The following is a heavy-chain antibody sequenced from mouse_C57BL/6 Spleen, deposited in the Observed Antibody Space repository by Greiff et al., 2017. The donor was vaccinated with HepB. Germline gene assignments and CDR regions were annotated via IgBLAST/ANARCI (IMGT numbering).Heavy chain of an antibody. Sequence: VQLKESGPELVKPGASVKMSCKASGYTFTDYNMHWVKQSHGKSLEWIGYINPNNGGTSYNQKFKGKATLTVNKSSSTAYMELRSLTSEDSAVYYCARLGYDYDDGEFAYWGQGTLVTVSA. V-gene: IGHV1-22*01. CDR2: INPNNGGT. J-gene: IGHJ3*01. CDR3: ARLGYDYDDGEFAY. CDR1: GYTFTDYN. D-gene: IGHD2-4*01.